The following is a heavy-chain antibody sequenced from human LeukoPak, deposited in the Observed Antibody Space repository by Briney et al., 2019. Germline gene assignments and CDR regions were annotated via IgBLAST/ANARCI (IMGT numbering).Heavy chain of an antibody. CDR2: LYSGGTT. Sequence: GGSLRLSCAASGFTVSSNNMTWVRQAPGKGLEWVSVLYSGGTTYYADSVKGRFTISRDNSKNTLYLQMNRLRAEDTAVYYCATFTGTTFGWYYFDYWGQGTLVTVSS. J-gene: IGHJ4*02. D-gene: IGHD1-7*01. CDR3: ATFTGTTFGWYYFDY. CDR1: GFTVSSNN. V-gene: IGHV3-66*01.